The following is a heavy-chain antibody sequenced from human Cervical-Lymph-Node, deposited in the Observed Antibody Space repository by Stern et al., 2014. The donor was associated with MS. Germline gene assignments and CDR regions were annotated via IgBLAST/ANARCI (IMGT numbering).Heavy chain of an antibody. CDR1: GFTFSDYW. CDR2: INRDGGEK. D-gene: IGHD6-13*01. CDR3: ARKRNTWYGDV. Sequence: EVQLVESGGGLVKPGGSLRLSCTASGFTFSDYWMTWVRRAPGKGLEWVVNINRDGGEKFYVDSVKGRFTMSRDNAKNSLYLQMNSLRADDTAVYYCARKRNTWYGDVWGQGTTVTFSS. V-gene: IGHV3-7*01. J-gene: IGHJ6*02.